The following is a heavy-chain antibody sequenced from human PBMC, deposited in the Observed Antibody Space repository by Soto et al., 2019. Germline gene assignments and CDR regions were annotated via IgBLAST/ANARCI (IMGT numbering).Heavy chain of an antibody. CDR1: GFTFNDYY. Sequence: GGSLRLSFEGSGFTFNDYYMTWIRQAPGKGLEWVAYINTLSTAIYYADSVKGRFTISRDNAKNSLYLQMNGLRAEDTATYYCARRLQWQLRPLDSWGRGTLVTVSS. CDR2: INTLSTAI. CDR3: ARRLQWQLRPLDS. D-gene: IGHD6-19*01. J-gene: IGHJ4*02. V-gene: IGHV3-11*01.